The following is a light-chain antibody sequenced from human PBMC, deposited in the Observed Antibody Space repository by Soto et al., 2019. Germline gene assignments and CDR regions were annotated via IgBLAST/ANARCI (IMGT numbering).Light chain of an antibody. Sequence: QSVLTQPPSASGSPGQSVTISCTGTSSDVGGGYNYVSWYQHHPGKVPKLMIYEVSKRPSGVPDRFYGSKSGNTASLTVSGLQAENEADYFCSSYAGNNILIFGGGTKVTVL. V-gene: IGLV2-8*01. CDR2: EVS. CDR3: SSYAGNNILI. J-gene: IGLJ2*01. CDR1: SSDVGGGYNY.